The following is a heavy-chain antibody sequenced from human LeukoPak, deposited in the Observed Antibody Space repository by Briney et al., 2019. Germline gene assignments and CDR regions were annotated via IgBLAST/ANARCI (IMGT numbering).Heavy chain of an antibody. V-gene: IGHV3-48*04. CDR1: GFTFRSYS. Sequence: PGGSLRLSCTASGFTFRSYSLSWVRQSPGKGLEWVSYIGGGGDAIYYAESVRGRFTISRDNAMNSVYLQVNSLRVEDTAVYYCVRGGQGRDDYFDYWGQGTLVTVSS. CDR2: IGGGGDAI. J-gene: IGHJ4*02. CDR3: VRGGQGRDDYFDY.